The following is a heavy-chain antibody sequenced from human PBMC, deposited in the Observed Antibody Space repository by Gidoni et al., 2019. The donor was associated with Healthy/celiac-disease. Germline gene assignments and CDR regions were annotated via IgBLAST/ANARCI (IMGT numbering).Heavy chain of an antibody. CDR2: IKQDGSEK. D-gene: IGHD1-26*01. V-gene: IGHV3-7*01. J-gene: IGHJ6*02. CDR1: GFTFSSYW. Sequence: EVQLVESGGGLAQPGGSLSLSCAASGFTFSSYWMSWVRQAPGKGLEWVANIKQDGSEKYYVDSVKGRFTISRDIAKNSLYLQMNSLRAEDTAVYYCARGRGSYSYYYYGMDVWGQGTTVTVSS. CDR3: ARGRGSYSYYYYGMDV.